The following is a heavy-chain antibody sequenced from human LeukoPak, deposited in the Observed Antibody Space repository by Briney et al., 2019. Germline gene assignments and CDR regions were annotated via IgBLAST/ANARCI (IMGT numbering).Heavy chain of an antibody. D-gene: IGHD6-19*01. Sequence: ASVKVSCKVSGYTLTELSMHWVRQAPGKGLERMGGFDPEDGETIYAQKFQGRVTMTEDTSTDTAYMELSSLRSEDTAVYYCATGEQWLVGRFDYWGQRTLVTVSS. V-gene: IGHV1-24*01. CDR3: ATGEQWLVGRFDY. J-gene: IGHJ4*02. CDR1: GYTLTELS. CDR2: FDPEDGET.